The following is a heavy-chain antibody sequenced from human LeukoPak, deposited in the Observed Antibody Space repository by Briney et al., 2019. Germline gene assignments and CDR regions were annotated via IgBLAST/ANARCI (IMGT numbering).Heavy chain of an antibody. V-gene: IGHV5-51*01. CDR1: GYSFTSYW. Sequence: GESLKISCKGSGYSFTSYWIGWVRQMPGKGLEWMGIIYPGESDTRYSPSFQGQVTISADKSISTAYLQWSSLKASDTAMYYCAKLSGGDYYDSSGYYRYYFDYWGQGTLVTVSS. D-gene: IGHD3-22*01. CDR3: AKLSGGDYYDSSGYYRYYFDY. J-gene: IGHJ4*02. CDR2: IYPGESDT.